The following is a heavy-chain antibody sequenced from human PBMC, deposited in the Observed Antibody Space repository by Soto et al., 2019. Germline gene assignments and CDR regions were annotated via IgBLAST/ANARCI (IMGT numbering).Heavy chain of an antibody. CDR3: ARTGYSSSWYPEGGMDV. Sequence: GGSLRLSCAASGFTFSDYYMSWIRQAPGKGLEWVSYISSSSSYTNYADSVKGRFTISRDNAKNSLYLQMNSLRAEDTAVYYYARTGYSSSWYPEGGMDVWGQGTTVTVSS. CDR2: ISSSSSYT. V-gene: IGHV3-11*03. CDR1: GFTFSDYY. D-gene: IGHD6-13*01. J-gene: IGHJ6*02.